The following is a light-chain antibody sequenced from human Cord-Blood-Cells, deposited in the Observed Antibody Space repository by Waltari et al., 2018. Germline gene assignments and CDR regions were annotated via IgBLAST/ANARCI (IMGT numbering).Light chain of an antibody. J-gene: IGLJ2*01. CDR3: CSYAGSYTFVV. CDR2: DVS. Sequence: QSALTQPHSVSGSPGQSVTISCTGTSSDVGGYHVSSWYQQHPGKAPKLMIYDVSKRPSGVPDRFSGSKSGNTASLTISGLQAEDEADYYCCSYAGSYTFVVFGGGTKLTVL. V-gene: IGLV2-11*01. CDR1: SSDVGGYHV.